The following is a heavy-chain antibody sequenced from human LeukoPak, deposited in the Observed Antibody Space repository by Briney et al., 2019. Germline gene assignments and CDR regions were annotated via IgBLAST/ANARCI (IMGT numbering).Heavy chain of an antibody. Sequence: GGSLRLSCAASGFMLSTYAMSWVRQTPGKGLEWVSSIRGSGGSTYYADSVKGRLTISRDSSKNTMYLQMNSLKAEDTAVYFCAKAKSTGGEGKYYFDYWGQGTLVTVYS. CDR1: GFMLSTYA. J-gene: IGHJ4*02. D-gene: IGHD2-8*02. CDR2: IRGSGGST. V-gene: IGHV3-23*01. CDR3: AKAKSTGGEGKYYFDY.